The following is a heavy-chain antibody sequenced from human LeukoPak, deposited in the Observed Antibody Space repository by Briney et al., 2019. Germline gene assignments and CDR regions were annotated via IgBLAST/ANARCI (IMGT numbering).Heavy chain of an antibody. D-gene: IGHD3-10*01. J-gene: IGHJ4*02. Sequence: PSETLSLTCTVSGGSISYYYWTWIRQPAGKGLEWIGRIDASGNTKYTPSLRSRVTLSIDTSGQQFSLKLSSVTAADTAVYYCARLFYGSGSYYGYFDYWGQGTLVTVSS. V-gene: IGHV4-4*07. CDR1: GGSISYYY. CDR2: IDASGNT. CDR3: ARLFYGSGSYYGYFDY.